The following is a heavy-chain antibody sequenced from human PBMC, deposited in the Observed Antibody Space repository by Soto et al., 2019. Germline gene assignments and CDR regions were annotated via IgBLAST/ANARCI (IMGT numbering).Heavy chain of an antibody. CDR3: IEKSVGY. V-gene: IGHV3-15*01. CDR1: GFTFSYAW. J-gene: IGHJ4*02. Sequence: EVQVVESGGGLVKPGGSLRLSCAASGFTFSYAWMNWVRQAPGKGLEWVGRIKSKTHGGTTEYGAPVEGRFSISRDDSKDTVYLQLNSLKTEDTAVYNCIEKSVGYWGQGTPVTVSS. CDR2: IKSKTHGGTT.